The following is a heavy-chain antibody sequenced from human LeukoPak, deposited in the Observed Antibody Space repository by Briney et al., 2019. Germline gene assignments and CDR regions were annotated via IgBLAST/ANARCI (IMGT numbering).Heavy chain of an antibody. CDR1: GGSISSSSYY. J-gene: IGHJ4*02. CDR2: ISSSGSTI. Sequence: LSLTCTVSGGSISSSSYYWGWIRQPPGKGLEWVSYISSSGSTIYYADSVKGRFTISRDNAKNSLYLQMNSLRAEDTAVYYCARDQARRYSGSAYYFDYWGQGTLVTVSS. CDR3: ARDQARRYSGSAYYFDY. V-gene: IGHV3-11*01. D-gene: IGHD6-13*01.